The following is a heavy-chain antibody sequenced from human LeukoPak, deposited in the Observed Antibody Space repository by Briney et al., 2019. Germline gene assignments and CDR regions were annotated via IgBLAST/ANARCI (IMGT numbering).Heavy chain of an antibody. J-gene: IGHJ5*02. CDR1: GYTFTAYY. CDR2: IKCDSGGT. D-gene: IGHD1-26*01. CDR3: AGPWDQVGFDP. Sequence: ASVKVSCKASGYTFTAYYMHWVRQAPGQGLEWMGWIKCDSGGTEYSRNYRGRVTMTRDTSISTAYMELIGLRSDDTAVYYCAGPWDQVGFDPWGQGTLVSVSS. V-gene: IGHV1-2*02.